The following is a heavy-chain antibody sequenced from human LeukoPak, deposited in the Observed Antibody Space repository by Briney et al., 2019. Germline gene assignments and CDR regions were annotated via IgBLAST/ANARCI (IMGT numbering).Heavy chain of an antibody. J-gene: IGHJ4*02. CDR1: GFTFSSYA. CDR2: ISSSGSTI. Sequence: GRSLRLSCAASGFTFSSYATHWVRQAPGKGLEWVSYISSSGSTIYYADSVKGRFTISRDNAKNSPYLQMNSLRAEDTAVYYCARIVATKFDYWGQGTLVTVSS. CDR3: ARIVATKFDY. V-gene: IGHV3-48*04. D-gene: IGHD5-12*01.